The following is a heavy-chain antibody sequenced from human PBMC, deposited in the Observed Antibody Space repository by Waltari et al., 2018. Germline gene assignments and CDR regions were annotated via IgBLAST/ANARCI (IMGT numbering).Heavy chain of an antibody. J-gene: IGHJ4*02. V-gene: IGHV3-7*01. Sequence: EIQVVESGGGLVQPGGSLRLSCTASGFTFGRDWRSWVRQAPEKGLGRLANIKHVGTKKFYLDSVKGRFTISRDNAQNTVYLQMNSLRVEDTALYYCARAVDVADYWGQGTLVTVSS. CDR1: GFTFGRDW. CDR3: ARAVDVADY. D-gene: IGHD5-12*01. CDR2: IKHVGTKK.